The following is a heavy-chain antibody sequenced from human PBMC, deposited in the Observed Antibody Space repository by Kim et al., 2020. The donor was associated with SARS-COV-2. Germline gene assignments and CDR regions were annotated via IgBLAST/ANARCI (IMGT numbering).Heavy chain of an antibody. Sequence: NPSLKSRVTISVDTSKNQFSLELSSVTAADTAVYYCARRYYDSSGYLFYYWGQGTLVTVSS. J-gene: IGHJ4*02. CDR3: ARRYYDSSGYLFYY. D-gene: IGHD3-22*01. V-gene: IGHV4-39*01.